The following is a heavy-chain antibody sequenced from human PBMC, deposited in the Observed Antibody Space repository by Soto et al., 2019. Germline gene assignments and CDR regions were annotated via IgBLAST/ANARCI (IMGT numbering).Heavy chain of an antibody. V-gene: IGHV1-69*12. CDR1: GGTFSNYA. CDR2: IILPFGTA. Sequence: QVRLVQSGAEVKKPGSSVKVSCKASGGTFSNYAIGCVRRAPGQGLEWMGGIILPFGTAIYAHKFQGRVTITADESMTTAYMELSGLRSEDTAVYYCVRGPDYEGYFDQWGQGTLVTVSS. J-gene: IGHJ4*02. CDR3: VRGPDYEGYFDQ. D-gene: IGHD3-22*01.